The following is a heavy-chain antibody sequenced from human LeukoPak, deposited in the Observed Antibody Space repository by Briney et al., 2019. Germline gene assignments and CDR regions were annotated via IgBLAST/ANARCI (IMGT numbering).Heavy chain of an antibody. CDR3: ARDGGCSGGSCYDY. CDR2: IWYDGSNK. V-gene: IGHV3-33*01. J-gene: IGHJ4*02. D-gene: IGHD2-15*01. CDR1: GFTFSSYG. Sequence: PGGSLRLSCAASGFTFSSYGMHWVRQAPGTGLERVAVIWYDGSNKYYADSVKGRFTISRDNSKNTLYLQMNSLRAEDTAVYYCARDGGCSGGSCYDYWGQGTLVTVSS.